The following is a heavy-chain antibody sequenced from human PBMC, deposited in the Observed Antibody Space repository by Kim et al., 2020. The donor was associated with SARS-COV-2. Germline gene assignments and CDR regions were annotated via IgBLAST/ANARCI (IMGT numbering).Heavy chain of an antibody. D-gene: IGHD2-2*01. CDR3: ARVDCSSTSCYPDY. V-gene: IGHV4-59*01. Sequence: NPSLKSRVTISVDTSKNQFSLKLSSVTAADTAVYYCARVDCSSTSCYPDYWGQGTLVTVSS. J-gene: IGHJ4*02.